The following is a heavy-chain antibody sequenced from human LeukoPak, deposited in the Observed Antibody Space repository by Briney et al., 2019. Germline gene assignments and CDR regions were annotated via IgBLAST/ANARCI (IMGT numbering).Heavy chain of an antibody. CDR2: IIPIFGTA. D-gene: IGHD3-10*01. CDR1: GGTFSSYA. J-gene: IGHJ4*02. Sequence: ASVKVSCKASGGTFSSYAISWVRQAPGQGLEWMGRIIPIFGTANYAQKFQGRVTITTDESTSTAYMELSSLRSEDTAVDYCAREFKGSGKSSFDYWGQGTLVTVSS. V-gene: IGHV1-69*05. CDR3: AREFKGSGKSSFDY.